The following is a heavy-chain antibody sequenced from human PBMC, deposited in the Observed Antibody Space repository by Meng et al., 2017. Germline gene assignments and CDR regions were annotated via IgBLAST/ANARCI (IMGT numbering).Heavy chain of an antibody. D-gene: IGHD4-17*01. Sequence: GESLKISCAASGFTFSSYAMSWVRQAPGKGLEWVSAISGSGGSTYYADSVKGRFTISRDNSKNTLYLQMNSLRAEDTAVYYCTTVFAVTMPIGYWGQGTLVTVSS. CDR2: ISGSGGST. CDR3: TTVFAVTMPIGY. J-gene: IGHJ4*02. CDR1: GFTFSSYA. V-gene: IGHV3-23*01.